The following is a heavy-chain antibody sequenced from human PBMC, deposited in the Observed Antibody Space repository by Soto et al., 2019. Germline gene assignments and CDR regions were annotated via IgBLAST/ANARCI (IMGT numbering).Heavy chain of an antibody. Sequence: PSETLSLTCTVSVGSISSYYWSWIRHPPGKGLEWIGYIYYSVSTNYNPSLKSRGTISVDTSKNQFSLKLSSVTAADTAVYYCARTEDGYDYYYGMDVWGKGNTVTV. CDR3: ARTEDGYDYYYGMDV. J-gene: IGHJ6*04. CDR1: VGSISSYY. CDR2: IYYSVST. V-gene: IGHV4-59*01.